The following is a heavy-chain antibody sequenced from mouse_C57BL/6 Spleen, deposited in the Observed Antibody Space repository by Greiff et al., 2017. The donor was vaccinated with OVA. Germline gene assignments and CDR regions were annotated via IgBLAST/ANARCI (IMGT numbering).Heavy chain of an antibody. CDR2: IYPSDSET. CDR1: GYTFTSYW. J-gene: IGHJ4*01. V-gene: IGHV1-61*01. CDR3: ARDYCYAMDY. Sequence: VQLQQPGAELVRPGSSVKLSCKASGYTFTSYWMDWVKQRPGQGLEWIGNIYPSDSETHYNQKFKDKATLTVDKSSSTAYMQLSSLTSEDSAVYYCARDYCYAMDYWGQGTSVTVSS.